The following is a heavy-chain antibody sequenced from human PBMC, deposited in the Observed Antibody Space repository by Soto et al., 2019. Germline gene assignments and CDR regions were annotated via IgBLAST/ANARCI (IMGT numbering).Heavy chain of an antibody. CDR2: IYYSGST. V-gene: IGHV4-59*01. CDR3: ARAHYYDSSGYYSRWFDP. J-gene: IGHJ5*02. D-gene: IGHD3-22*01. Sequence: SETLSLTCTVSGGSISSYYWSWIRQPPGKGLEWIGYIYYSGSTNYNPSLKSRVTISVDTSKNQFSLKLSSVTAADTAVYYCARAHYYDSSGYYSRWFDPWGQGTLVTVSS. CDR1: GGSISSYY.